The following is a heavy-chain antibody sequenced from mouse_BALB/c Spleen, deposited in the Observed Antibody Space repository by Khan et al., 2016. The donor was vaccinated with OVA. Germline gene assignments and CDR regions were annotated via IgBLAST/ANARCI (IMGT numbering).Heavy chain of an antibody. CDR3: ARMAGK. Sequence: VQLKESGAELVKPGATVKLSCTASGLNIKDTYMHWLKQWPEQGLEWIGRIDPPKGNTKYDPQFQGKATIKADTTTHTAYLQVSSLTSGDTAVYYYARMAGKWGQGTTLTVSS. V-gene: IGHV14-3*02. CDR2: IDPPKGNT. CDR1: GLNIKDTY. J-gene: IGHJ2*01.